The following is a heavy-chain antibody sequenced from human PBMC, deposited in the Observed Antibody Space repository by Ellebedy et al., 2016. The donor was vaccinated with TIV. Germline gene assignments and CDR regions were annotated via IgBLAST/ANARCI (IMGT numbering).Heavy chain of an antibody. V-gene: IGHV3-74*01. D-gene: IGHD3-3*02. CDR1: GFAFNLFR. CDR2: IKSDGINT. J-gene: IGHJ4*02. CDR3: AREKDARIS. Sequence: LSLTCAASGFAFNLFRMHWVRQAPGKGPVWVSFIKSDGINTNYAASVRGRFTISRDNAKNMLYLQMNSLTAADTGVYYCAREKDARISWGQGTHVTVSS.